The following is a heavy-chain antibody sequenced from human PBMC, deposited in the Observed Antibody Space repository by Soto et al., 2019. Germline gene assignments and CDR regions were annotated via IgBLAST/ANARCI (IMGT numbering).Heavy chain of an antibody. Sequence: ASVKVSCKASGYTFTSYAMHWVRQAPGQRLEWMGWINAGNGNTKYSQKFQGRVTITRDTSASTAYMELSSLRSEDTAVYYCARDLRRITGTTYWFDPWGQGTLVTVSS. J-gene: IGHJ5*02. D-gene: IGHD1-7*01. CDR2: INAGNGNT. V-gene: IGHV1-3*01. CDR3: ARDLRRITGTTYWFDP. CDR1: GYTFTSYA.